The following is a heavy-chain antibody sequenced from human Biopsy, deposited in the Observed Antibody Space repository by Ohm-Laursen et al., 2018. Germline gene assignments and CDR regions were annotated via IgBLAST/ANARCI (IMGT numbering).Heavy chain of an antibody. CDR2: IWYDGNKK. V-gene: IGHV3-33*01. CDR3: ARGGYCGSTSCYHYGLEV. D-gene: IGHD2-2*03. CDR1: GFSFSSYG. Sequence: SLRLSCTAPGFSFSSYGMHWVRQAPGKGLEWVAVIWYDGNKKTYADSVKGRFTISRDNSKNTLYLQMSSLRVEDTAVYHCARGGYCGSTSCYHYGLEVWGQGTTVTVSS. J-gene: IGHJ6*02.